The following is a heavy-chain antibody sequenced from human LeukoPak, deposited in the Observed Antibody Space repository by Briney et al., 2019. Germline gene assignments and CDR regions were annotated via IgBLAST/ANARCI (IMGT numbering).Heavy chain of an antibody. CDR2: ISYDGSNK. D-gene: IGHD3-3*01. V-gene: IGHV3-30*18. CDR1: GFTFSSYG. CDR3: AKGVAFGVVIMGDY. J-gene: IGHJ4*02. Sequence: GGSLRLSCAASGFTFSSYGMHWVRQAPGKGLEWVAVISYDGSNKYYADSVKGRFTISGDNSKNTLYLQMNSLRAEDTAVYYCAKGVAFGVVIMGDYWGQGTLVTVSS.